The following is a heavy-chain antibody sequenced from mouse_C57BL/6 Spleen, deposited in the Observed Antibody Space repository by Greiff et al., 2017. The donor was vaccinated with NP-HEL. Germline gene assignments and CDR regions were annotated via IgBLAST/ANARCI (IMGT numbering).Heavy chain of an antibody. CDR3: ERRTGTDWYFDV. CDR1: GFTFSDYG. D-gene: IGHD4-1*01. Sequence: EVKLMESGGGLVKPGGSLKLSCAASGFTFSDYGMHWVRQAPEKGLEWVAYISSGSSTIYYADTVKGRFTIPRDNAKNTLFLHMTSMRSEDTAMYYCERRTGTDWYFDVWGTGTTVTVSS. CDR2: ISSGSSTI. V-gene: IGHV5-17*01. J-gene: IGHJ1*03.